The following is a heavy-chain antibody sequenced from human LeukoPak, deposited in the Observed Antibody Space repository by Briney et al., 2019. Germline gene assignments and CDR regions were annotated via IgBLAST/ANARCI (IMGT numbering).Heavy chain of an antibody. V-gene: IGHV5-51*01. CDR3: ARMYGSGSYYKSDYYYYMDV. J-gene: IGHJ6*03. Sequence: KRGESLKISCKGSGYSFTSYWIGWVRQMPGKGLEWMGIIYPDDSDTRYSPSFEGQITISADKSISTAYLQWSSLKASDTAMYYCARMYGSGSYYKSDYYYYMDVWGKGTTVTLSS. CDR1: GYSFTSYW. D-gene: IGHD3-10*01. CDR2: IYPDDSDT.